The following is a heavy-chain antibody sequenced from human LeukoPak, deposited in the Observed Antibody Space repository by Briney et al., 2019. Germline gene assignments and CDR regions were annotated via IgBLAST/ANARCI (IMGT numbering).Heavy chain of an antibody. Sequence: PGGSLRLSCAASGFTFSDYQMSCIRQAPGKGLEWLSYITGSSDYANYADSVKGRFTISRDNAKNSLYLQMNSLRAEDTAVYYCTRVGYYDFWGQGTMVTVSS. CDR2: ITGSSDYA. CDR1: GFTFSDYQ. J-gene: IGHJ3*01. V-gene: IGHV3-11*05. D-gene: IGHD3-10*01. CDR3: TRVGYYDF.